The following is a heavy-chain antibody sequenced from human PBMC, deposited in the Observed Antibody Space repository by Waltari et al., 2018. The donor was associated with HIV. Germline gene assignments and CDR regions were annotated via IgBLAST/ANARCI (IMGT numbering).Heavy chain of an antibody. D-gene: IGHD2-2*01. Sequence: QVQLQESGPRLVKPSETLSLTCVVSGYSISSGYYWGWIRQPPGKGLEWIGSIFHNGGSSYNPSLKSRVSISIDTTKNHISLKLTSVTAADTAVYYCANFPRDCSSTGCPPDWVDPWGLGILVTVSS. V-gene: IGHV4-38-2*01. CDR1: GYSISSGYY. CDR3: ANFPRDCSSTGCPPDWVDP. CDR2: IFHNGGS. J-gene: IGHJ5*02.